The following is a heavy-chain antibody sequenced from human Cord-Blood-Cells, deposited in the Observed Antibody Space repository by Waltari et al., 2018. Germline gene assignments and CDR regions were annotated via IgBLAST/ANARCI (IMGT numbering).Heavy chain of an antibody. CDR2: VDPEDGET. CDR1: GYTFTDYY. J-gene: IGHJ5*02. V-gene: IGHV1-69-2*01. D-gene: IGHD6-6*01. CDR3: ATDSRLSWPGVGDSSIAARPGWFDP. Sequence: EVQLVQSGAEVKKPGATVKISCKVSGYTFTDYYMHWVQQAPGKGLEWMGLVDPEDGETIYAEKFQGRVTITADTSTDTAYMELSSLRSEDTAVYYCATDSRLSWPGVGDSSIAARPGWFDPWGQGTLVTVSS.